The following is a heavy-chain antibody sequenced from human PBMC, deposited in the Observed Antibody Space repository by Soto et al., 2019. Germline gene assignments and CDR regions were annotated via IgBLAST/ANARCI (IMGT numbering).Heavy chain of an antibody. Sequence: SETLSLPCTVSGGSISSYYWSWIRQPPGKGLEWIGYIYYSGSTNYNPSLKSRVTISVDTSKNQFSLKLSSVTAADTAVYYCARHPLSGSVAFDVWGQGTLVTGSS. V-gene: IGHV4-59*08. CDR2: IYYSGST. CDR1: GGSISSYY. D-gene: IGHD1-26*01. CDR3: ARHPLSGSVAFDV. J-gene: IGHJ4*02.